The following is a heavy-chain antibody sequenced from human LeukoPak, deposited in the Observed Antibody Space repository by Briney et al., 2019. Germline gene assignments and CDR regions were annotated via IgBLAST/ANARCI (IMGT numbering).Heavy chain of an antibody. D-gene: IGHD3-16*02. CDR3: AGEMITFGGVIVNDY. V-gene: IGHV3-48*04. Sequence: TGGSLRLSCAASGFTFSSYSMKWVRQAPGKGLEWVSSISSSSSTIYYADSVKGRFTISRDNAKNSLYLQMNSLRAEDTAVYYCAGEMITFGGVIVNDYWGQGTLVTVSS. J-gene: IGHJ4*02. CDR1: GFTFSSYS. CDR2: ISSSSSTI.